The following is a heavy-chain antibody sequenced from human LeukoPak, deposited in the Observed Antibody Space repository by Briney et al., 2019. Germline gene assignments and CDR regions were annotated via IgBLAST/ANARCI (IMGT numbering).Heavy chain of an antibody. V-gene: IGHV3-13*01. J-gene: IGHJ3*02. CDR1: GFTFSNYD. CDR2: IGTAGDT. D-gene: IGHD3-3*01. CDR3: AKIRNSEERYDFWMDAFDI. Sequence: GGSLRLSCAASGFTFSNYDMHWVRQGTGKGLEWVSAIGTAGDTYYPGSVKGRFTISRENAKNSLYLQMNSLRAGDTAVYYCAKIRNSEERYDFWMDAFDIWGQGTMVTVSS.